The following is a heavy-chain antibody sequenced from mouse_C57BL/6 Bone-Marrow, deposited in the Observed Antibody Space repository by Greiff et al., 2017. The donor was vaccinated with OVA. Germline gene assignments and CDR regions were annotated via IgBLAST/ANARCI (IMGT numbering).Heavy chain of an antibody. CDR2: IHPNSGST. V-gene: IGHV1-64*01. CDR1: GYTFTSYW. Sequence: VQLQQPGAELVKPGASVKLSCKASGYTFTSYWMHWVKQRPGKGLEWIGMIHPNSGSTNYNEKFKSKATLTVDKSSSTAYMQLSSLTSEDSAVYYCARPIVYYGSTSFAYWGQGTLVTVSA. CDR3: ARPIVYYGSTSFAY. D-gene: IGHD1-1*01. J-gene: IGHJ3*01.